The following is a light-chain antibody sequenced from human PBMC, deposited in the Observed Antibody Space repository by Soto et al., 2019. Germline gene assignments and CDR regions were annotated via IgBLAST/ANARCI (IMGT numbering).Light chain of an antibody. CDR3: SAYSSGATPVV. CDR1: SSDIGGLYNY. J-gene: IGLJ2*01. V-gene: IGLV2-14*03. Sequence: QSVLTQPASVSGSPGQSITISCTGTSSDIGGLYNYVSWYQQHPGKAPKLLIYDVNDRPSGVSDRFSGSKSGNTASLTISGLQAEDEDDYFCSAYSSGATPVVFGGGTKLTVL. CDR2: DVN.